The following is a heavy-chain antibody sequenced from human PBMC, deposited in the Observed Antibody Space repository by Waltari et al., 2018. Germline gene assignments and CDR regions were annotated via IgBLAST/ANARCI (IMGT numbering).Heavy chain of an antibody. D-gene: IGHD5-18*01. CDR1: GVSFSAYY. CDR2: INDRDSI. Sequence: QVQLEQWGAGQLKPLETLSLTCAVSGVSFSAYYWNWIRHSPDKGLEWIGEINDRDSIRYNPSLQSRISISADTSKNQFSLKVTSLTVADTAMYYCARRGYSQNWLDPWGQGTRVTVSS. V-gene: IGHV4-34*02. J-gene: IGHJ5*02. CDR3: ARRGYSQNWLDP.